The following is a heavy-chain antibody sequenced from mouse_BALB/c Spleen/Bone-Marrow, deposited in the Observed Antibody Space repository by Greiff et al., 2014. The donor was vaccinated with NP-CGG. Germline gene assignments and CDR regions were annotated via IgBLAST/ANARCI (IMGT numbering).Heavy chain of an antibody. J-gene: IGHJ3*01. V-gene: IGHV4-1*02. D-gene: IGHD2-3*01. CDR3: ARNGYYGWSAY. Sequence: VQLQQSGGGLVQPGGSLKPSCAASGFDFSGYWMNWVRQAPGKGLEWIGEINPDSSTINYTPSLKDKFIISRDNAKNTLYLQMSKVRSEDTALYYCARNGYYGWSAYWGQGTLVTVSA. CDR1: GFDFSGYW. CDR2: INPDSSTI.